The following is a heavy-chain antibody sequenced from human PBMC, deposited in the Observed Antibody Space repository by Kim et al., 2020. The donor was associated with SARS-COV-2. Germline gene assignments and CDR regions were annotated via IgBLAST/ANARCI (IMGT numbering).Heavy chain of an antibody. V-gene: IGHV3-43*01. J-gene: IGHJ4*02. Sequence: YADSVKGRFTISRDNSKNSLYLQMHSLRTEDTALYYCAKASGGKEYYFDYWGQGTLVTVSS. CDR3: AKASGGKEYYFDY. D-gene: IGHD3-10*01.